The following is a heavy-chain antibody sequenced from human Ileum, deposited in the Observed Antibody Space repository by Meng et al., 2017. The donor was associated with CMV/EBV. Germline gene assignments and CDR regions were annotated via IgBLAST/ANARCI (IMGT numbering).Heavy chain of an antibody. D-gene: IGHD2-15*01. CDR3: VALGGYCSDNTNGCSRLDP. Sequence: ASVKVSCKASGYTFTGYYMHWVRQAPGQGLEWMGWINPNSGGTNYAQKFQGRVTMTRDTSISTAYMELSRLRFDDTAVYYCVALGGYCSDNTNGCSRLDPWGQGTPVTVSS. V-gene: IGHV1-2*02. CDR1: GYTFTGYY. J-gene: IGHJ5*02. CDR2: INPNSGGT.